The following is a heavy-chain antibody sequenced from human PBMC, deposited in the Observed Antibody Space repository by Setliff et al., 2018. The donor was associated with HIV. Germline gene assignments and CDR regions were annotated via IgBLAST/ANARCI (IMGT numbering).Heavy chain of an antibody. CDR2: ITYSGTTR. CDR1: GFSFSNFE. Sequence: PGGSLRLSCAASGFSFSNFEMNWVRQAPGKGLEWLSSITYSGTTRYYADSVKGRFTISRDNAKNSLYLQMNSLRAEDTAVYYCATLPSRDMDVWGQGTTVTVSS. CDR3: ATLPSRDMDV. V-gene: IGHV3-48*03. D-gene: IGHD3-10*01. J-gene: IGHJ6*02.